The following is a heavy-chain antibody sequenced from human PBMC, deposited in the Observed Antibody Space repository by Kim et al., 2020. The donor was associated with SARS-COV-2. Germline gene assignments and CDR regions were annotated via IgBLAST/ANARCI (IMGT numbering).Heavy chain of an antibody. J-gene: IGHJ6*02. CDR3: AKDHGMGYYYGMDV. CDR2: IRNGAIST. Sequence: GGSLRLSCEASGFTFSSFVMSWVRQAPGKGLEWVSSIRNGAISTYYADSVKGRFTIARDNSKNTLYLQMNSLRAEDTAVYYCAKDHGMGYYYGMDVWGQGTTVTVSS. CDR1: GFTFSSFV. V-gene: IGHV3-23*01.